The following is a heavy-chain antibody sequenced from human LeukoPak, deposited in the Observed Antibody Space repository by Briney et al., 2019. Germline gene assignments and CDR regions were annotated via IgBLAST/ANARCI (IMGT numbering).Heavy chain of an antibody. D-gene: IGHD2-2*01. Sequence: PGGSLRLSCAASGFTFSSYAMSWVRQAPGKGLEWVSAISGSGGSTYYADSVKGRFTISRDNSKNTLYLQMNSLRAEDTAVYYCAKTVNPRYTVPNWFDPWGQGTLVTVSS. J-gene: IGHJ5*02. CDR1: GFTFSSYA. CDR3: AKTVNPRYTVPNWFDP. CDR2: ISGSGGST. V-gene: IGHV3-23*01.